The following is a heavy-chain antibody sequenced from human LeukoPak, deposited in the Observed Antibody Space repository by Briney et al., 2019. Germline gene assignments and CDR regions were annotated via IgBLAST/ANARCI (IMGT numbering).Heavy chain of an antibody. CDR2: ITSSSSYI. D-gene: IGHD1-26*01. CDR1: GFSFSSYN. CDR3: ARDPYSGSYGPYYYYYMDV. J-gene: IGHJ6*03. V-gene: IGHV3-21*06. Sequence: GGSLRLSCAASGFSFSSYNMNWVRQAPGKGPEWVSSITSSSSYIYYADSVKGRFTISRDKAKNSLYLQMDSLRAEDTAVYYYARDPYSGSYGPYYYYYMDVWGKGTTVTISS.